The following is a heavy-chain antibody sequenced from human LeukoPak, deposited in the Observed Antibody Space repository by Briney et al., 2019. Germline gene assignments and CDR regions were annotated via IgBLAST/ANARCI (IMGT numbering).Heavy chain of an antibody. CDR3: ARHVYGEGMVV. CDR1: GGSLNGYY. D-gene: IGHD4-17*01. CDR2: IHSSEGT. Sequence: SETLSLTCTVSGGSLNGYYWGWIRQPPGKGLECIGYIHSSEGTAHNASLKSRLTISLDTSKNQFSLTLSSVTAADAAVYYCARHVYGEGMVVWGKGTTVTVSS. J-gene: IGHJ6*04. V-gene: IGHV4-59*08.